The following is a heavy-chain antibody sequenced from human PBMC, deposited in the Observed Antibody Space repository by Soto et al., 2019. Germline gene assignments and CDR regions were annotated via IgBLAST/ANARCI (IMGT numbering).Heavy chain of an antibody. J-gene: IGHJ4*02. CDR1: GGSISSSSYY. V-gene: IGHV4-39*01. CDR2: IYYSGST. Sequence: QLQLQESGPGLVKPSETLSLTCTVSGGSISSSSYYWGWIRQPPGKGLEWIGSIYYSGSTYYNPSRKSRITISVDTSKNQFSLKLSSVTAADTAVYYCARHDSGWSVGYYFDYWGQGTLVTVSS. D-gene: IGHD6-19*01. CDR3: ARHDSGWSVGYYFDY.